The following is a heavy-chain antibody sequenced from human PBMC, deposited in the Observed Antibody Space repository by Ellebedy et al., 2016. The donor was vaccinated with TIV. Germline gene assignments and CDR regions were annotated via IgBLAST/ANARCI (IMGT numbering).Heavy chain of an antibody. D-gene: IGHD1-26*01. CDR2: INPNSGGT. CDR1: GYTFTGYY. J-gene: IGHJ3*02. V-gene: IGHV1-2*02. CDR3: ARDYYSGSYLGDDAFDI. Sequence: ASVKVSCXASGYTFTGYYMHWVRQAPGQGLEWMGWINPNSGGTNYAQKLQGRVTMTTDTSTSTAYMELRSLRSDDTAVYYCARDYYSGSYLGDDAFDIWGQGTMVTVSS.